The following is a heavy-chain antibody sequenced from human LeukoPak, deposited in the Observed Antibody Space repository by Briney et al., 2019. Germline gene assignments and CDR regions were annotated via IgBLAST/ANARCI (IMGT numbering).Heavy chain of an antibody. CDR1: GSTFSDYW. CDR3: AKDSPVATM. D-gene: IGHD5-12*01. Sequence: GGSLRLSCAASGSTFSDYWMSWVRQAPGKGLEWVANIKQDGSEKYYLDSVKGRFTISRDNSKNTLFLQMNSLRAEDTAVYYCAKDSPVATMWGQGTMVTVSS. V-gene: IGHV3-7*03. CDR2: IKQDGSEK. J-gene: IGHJ3*02.